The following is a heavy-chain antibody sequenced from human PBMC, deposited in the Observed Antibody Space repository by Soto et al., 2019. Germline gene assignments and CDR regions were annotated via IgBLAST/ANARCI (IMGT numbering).Heavy chain of an antibody. Sequence: GGSRRLSCAASGFTFSVSAMHWVRQASGKGLEGVGRIKSKANSYATAYAASVKGRFTISRDDSKNTAYLQMNSLKTEDTAVYYCTSSALIDYYYYYGMDVWGQGTTVPSP. V-gene: IGHV3-73*01. J-gene: IGHJ6*02. D-gene: IGHD3-22*01. CDR2: IKSKANSYAT. CDR3: TSSALIDYYYYYGMDV. CDR1: GFTFSVSA.